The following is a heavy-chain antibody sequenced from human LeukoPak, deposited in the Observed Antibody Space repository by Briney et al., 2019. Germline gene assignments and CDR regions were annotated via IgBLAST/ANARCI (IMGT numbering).Heavy chain of an antibody. D-gene: IGHD2-21*01. CDR2: IYYSGST. CDR1: GGSINSYY. CDR3: AQVISGHWFDP. J-gene: IGHJ5*02. Sequence: SETLSLTCTVSGGSINSYYWSWIRQPPGKGLEWIGYIYYSGSTNYSPSLKSRVTISVDTSKNQFSLKLSSVTAADTAVYYCAQVISGHWFDPWGQGTLVTVSS. V-gene: IGHV4-59*01.